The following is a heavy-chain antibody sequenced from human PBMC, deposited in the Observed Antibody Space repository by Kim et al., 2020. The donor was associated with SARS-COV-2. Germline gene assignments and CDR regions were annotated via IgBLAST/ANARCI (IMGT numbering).Heavy chain of an antibody. CDR3: AREEGSYYNVPWFDP. CDR2: INAGNGNT. D-gene: IGHD3-10*01. Sequence: ASVKVSCKASGYTFTSYAMHWVRQAPGQRLEWMGWINAGNGNTKYSQKFQGRVTITRDTSASTAYMELSSLRSEDTAVYYCAREEGSYYNVPWFDPWGQGTLVTVSS. J-gene: IGHJ5*02. CDR1: GYTFTSYA. V-gene: IGHV1-3*01.